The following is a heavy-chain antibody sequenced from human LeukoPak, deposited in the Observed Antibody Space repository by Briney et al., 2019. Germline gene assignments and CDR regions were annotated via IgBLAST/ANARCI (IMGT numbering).Heavy chain of an antibody. J-gene: IGHJ6*03. D-gene: IGHD2-2*01. V-gene: IGHV1-69*05. CDR3: ARYLTAGGPRLNYYMDV. Sequence: SVKVSCKASGYTFTSYDINWVRQATGQGLEWMGGIIPIFGTANYAQKFQGRVTITTDESTSTAYMELSSLRSEDTAVYYCARYLTAGGPRLNYYMDVWGKGTTVTVSS. CDR2: IIPIFGTA. CDR1: GYTFTSYD.